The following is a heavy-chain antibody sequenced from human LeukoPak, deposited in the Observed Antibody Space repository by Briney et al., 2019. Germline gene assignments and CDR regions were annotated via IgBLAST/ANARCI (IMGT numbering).Heavy chain of an antibody. CDR2: ISGSGGST. V-gene: IGHV3-23*01. CDR3: ARSGYCDSFFDP. D-gene: IGHD3-22*01. Sequence: GGSLRLSCAASGFTFSTYAMSWVRQAPGKGLEWVSAISGSGGSTYYADSVKGRFTISRDNSKNTLYLQMNSLRAEDMAVYYCARSGYCDSFFDPWGQGTLVTVSS. CDR1: GFTFSTYA. J-gene: IGHJ5*02.